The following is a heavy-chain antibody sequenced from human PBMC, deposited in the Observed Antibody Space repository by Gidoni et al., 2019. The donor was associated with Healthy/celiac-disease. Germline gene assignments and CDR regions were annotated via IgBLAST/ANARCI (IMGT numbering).Heavy chain of an antibody. Sequence: EVQLLESEGGMVQPGGSLRRSGAASGFPFSSYAMSWVRQAPGKGLEWVSAISGSGGSTYYADSVKGRFTISRDNPKNTLYLQMNSLRAEDTAVYYCAKVRSYYYYYMDVWGKVTTVTVSS. V-gene: IGHV3-23*01. CDR3: AKVRSYYYYYMDV. D-gene: IGHD3-10*01. CDR2: ISGSGGST. CDR1: GFPFSSYA. J-gene: IGHJ6*03.